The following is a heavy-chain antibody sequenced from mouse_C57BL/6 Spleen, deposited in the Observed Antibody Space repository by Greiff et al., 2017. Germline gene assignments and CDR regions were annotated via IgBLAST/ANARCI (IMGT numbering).Heavy chain of an antibody. Sequence: VQLQQSGAELVRPGASVKLSCTASGFNIKDDYMHWVKQRPEQGLEWIGWIDPENGDTKYASKFQGKATITADTSSNTAYLQLSSLTSEDTAVYYCTTGSNYVVFAYWGQGTLVTVSA. CDR1: GFNIKDDY. CDR3: TTGSNYVVFAY. V-gene: IGHV14-4*01. D-gene: IGHD2-5*01. CDR2: IDPENGDT. J-gene: IGHJ3*01.